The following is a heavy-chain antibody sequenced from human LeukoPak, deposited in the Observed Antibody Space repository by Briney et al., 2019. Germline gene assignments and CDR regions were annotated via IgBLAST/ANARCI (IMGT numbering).Heavy chain of an antibody. CDR2: ISGSGTTT. V-gene: IGHV3-23*01. CDR1: GLTFIIYA. Sequence: GGSLRLSCAASGLTFIIYAMSWVRQAPGKGLEWVSIISGSGTTTYYTDSVKGRFTISRDNSKNTVYLQMNSLRAEDTAVYYCAKNLNDILTRYSNPFRGKTMVTHPDAFDIWGQGTMVTVSS. D-gene: IGHD3-9*01. CDR3: AKNLNDILTRYSNPFRGKTMVTHPDAFDI. J-gene: IGHJ3*02.